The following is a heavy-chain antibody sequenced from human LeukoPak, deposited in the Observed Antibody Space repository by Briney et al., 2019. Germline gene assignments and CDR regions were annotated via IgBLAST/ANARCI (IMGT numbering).Heavy chain of an antibody. CDR3: ARESEGSGWYMVGSHLDY. V-gene: IGHV1-2*04. CDR2: IYPNSGGK. Sequence: RAASVTVSCKASGYTFTGYYMHWVRQAPGQGLEWVGGIYPNSGGKNYAQKFQGWVTMTRDTSISTAYMELSRLRSDDTAVYYCARESEGSGWYMVGSHLDYWGQGTLVTVSS. D-gene: IGHD6-19*01. J-gene: IGHJ4*02. CDR1: GYTFTGYY.